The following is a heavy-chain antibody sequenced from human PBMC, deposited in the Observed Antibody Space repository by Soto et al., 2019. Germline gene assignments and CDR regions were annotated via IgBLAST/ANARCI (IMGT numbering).Heavy chain of an antibody. CDR3: ARGTYYYDSSGYYYYYYGMDV. CDR2: INPSGGST. D-gene: IGHD3-22*01. V-gene: IGHV1-46*01. J-gene: IGHJ6*02. Sequence: ASVKVSCKASGYTFTSYYMHWVRQAPGQGLEWMGIINPSGGSTSYAQKFQGRVTMTRDTSTSTVYMELSSLRSEDTAVYYCARGTYYYDSSGYYYYYYGMDVRAQRTTVTVSS. CDR1: GYTFTSYY.